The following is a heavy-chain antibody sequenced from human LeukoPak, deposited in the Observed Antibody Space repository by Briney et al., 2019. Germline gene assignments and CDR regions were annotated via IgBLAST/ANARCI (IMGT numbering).Heavy chain of an antibody. CDR1: GGSISSSSYY. J-gene: IGHJ1*01. V-gene: IGHV4-39*07. CDR3: ARELIYGYFQH. Sequence: SETLSLTCTVSGGSISSSSYYWGWIRQPPGMGLEWIGSIYYSGSTYYNPSLKSRVTISVDTSKNQFSLKLSSVTAADTAVYYCARELIYGYFQHWGQGTLVTVSS. D-gene: IGHD3-3*01. CDR2: IYYSGST.